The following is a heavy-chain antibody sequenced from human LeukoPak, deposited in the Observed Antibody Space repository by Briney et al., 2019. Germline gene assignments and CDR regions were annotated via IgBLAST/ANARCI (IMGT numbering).Heavy chain of an antibody. CDR2: ISSSSSYI. V-gene: IGHV3-21*01. CDR3: ARGESYHPD. Sequence: PGGSLRLSCAASGFTFSSYSMNWVRQAPGKGLEWVSSISSSSSYIYYEDSVKGRFTISRDNAKNSLYLQMNSLRAEDTAVYYCARGESYHPDWGQGTLVTVSS. D-gene: IGHD1-26*01. CDR1: GFTFSSYS. J-gene: IGHJ4*02.